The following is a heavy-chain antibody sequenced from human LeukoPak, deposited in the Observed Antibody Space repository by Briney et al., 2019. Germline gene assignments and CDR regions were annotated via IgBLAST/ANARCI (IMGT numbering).Heavy chain of an antibody. CDR1: GGSISSYY. V-gene: IGHV4-4*07. Sequence: NSSETLSLTCTVSGGSISSYYWSWIRQPAGKGLEWIGRIYTSGSTNYNPSLKSRVTMSVDTSKNQFSLKLSSVTAADTAVYYCARVSDTAMPEGGDYWGQGTLVTVST. D-gene: IGHD5-18*01. CDR3: ARVSDTAMPEGGDY. CDR2: IYTSGST. J-gene: IGHJ4*02.